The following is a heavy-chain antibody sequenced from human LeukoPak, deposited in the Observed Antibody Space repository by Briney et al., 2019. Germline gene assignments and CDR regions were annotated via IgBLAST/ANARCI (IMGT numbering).Heavy chain of an antibody. J-gene: IGHJ4*02. CDR2: IKPDDSEK. V-gene: IGHV3-7*01. CDR3: ARSYSLYDY. Sequence: GGSLRLSCAASGFTFSSYSMSWVRQAPGKGLEWVANIKPDDSEKYYVDSVKGRFTISRDNAKYSLYLQMNSLRVEDTAVYYCARSYSLYDYWGQGTLVTVSS. D-gene: IGHD1-26*01. CDR1: GFTFSSYS.